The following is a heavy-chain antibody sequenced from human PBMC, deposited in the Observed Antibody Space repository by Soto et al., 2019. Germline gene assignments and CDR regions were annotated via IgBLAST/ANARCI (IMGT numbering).Heavy chain of an antibody. CDR3: ARVGSISYHYYGMDV. CDR1: GYTFTSYY. V-gene: IGHV1-46*01. J-gene: IGHJ6*02. CDR2: INPSGGST. Sequence: QVQLVQSGAEMKKPGASVKVSCKASGYTFTSYYMHWVRQAPGQGLEWMGIINPSGGSTSYAQKFQGRVTMTRDTSTSTVYMELSSLRSEDTAVYYCARVGSISYHYYGMDVWGQGTTVTVSS. D-gene: IGHD2-21*01.